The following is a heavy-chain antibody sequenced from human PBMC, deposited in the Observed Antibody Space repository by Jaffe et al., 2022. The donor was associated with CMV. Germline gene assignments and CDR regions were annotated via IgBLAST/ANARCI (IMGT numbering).Heavy chain of an antibody. V-gene: IGHV3-9*01. CDR3: AKESIAVAGREDGDWFDP. CDR1: GFTFDDYA. CDR2: ISWNSGSI. D-gene: IGHD6-19*01. J-gene: IGHJ5*02. Sequence: EVQLVESGGGLVQPGRSLRLSCAASGFTFDDYAMHWVRQAPGKGLEWVSGISWNSGSIGYADSVKGRFTISRDNAKNSLYLQMNSLRAEDTALYYCAKESIAVAGREDGDWFDPWGQGTLVTVSS.